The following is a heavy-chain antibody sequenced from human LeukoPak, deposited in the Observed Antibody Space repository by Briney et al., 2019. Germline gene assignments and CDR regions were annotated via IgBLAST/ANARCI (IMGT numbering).Heavy chain of an antibody. Sequence: PGGSLRLTCAGSGFTFSDYYMARIRQAPGKGLQRISYMRRGSDVKTYADSVKGRFTISRDNDKNSLYLQMNSLTAEDTAIYYCAREVGGSRAFDVWRQGTMVTVSS. V-gene: IGHV3-11*05. CDR2: MRRGSDVK. CDR1: GFTFSDYY. J-gene: IGHJ3*01. CDR3: AREVGGSRAFDV. D-gene: IGHD6-13*01.